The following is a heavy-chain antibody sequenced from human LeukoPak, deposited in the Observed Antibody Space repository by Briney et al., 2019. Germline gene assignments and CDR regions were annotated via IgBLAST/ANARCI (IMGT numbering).Heavy chain of an antibody. CDR2: ISGGGGST. J-gene: IGHJ4*02. CDR3: AKTRDWYLDY. V-gene: IGHV3-23*01. D-gene: IGHD2-21*02. CDR1: GFTFSDYA. Sequence: GGSLRLSCAASGFTFSDYAVTWVRQAPGKGLEWVSTISGGGGSTYYADSVKGRFTISKDNSKNTLHLQMNSLRAEDTAVYYCAKTRDWYLDYWGQGTLVTVSS.